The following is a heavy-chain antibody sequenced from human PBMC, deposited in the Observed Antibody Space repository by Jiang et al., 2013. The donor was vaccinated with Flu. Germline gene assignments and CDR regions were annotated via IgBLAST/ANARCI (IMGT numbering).Heavy chain of an antibody. D-gene: IGHD3-3*01. CDR2: IYYSGST. J-gene: IGHJ4*02. CDR1: GGSISSYY. V-gene: IGHV4-59*01. Sequence: VKPSETLSLTCTVSGGSISSYYWSWIRQPPGKGLEWIGYIYYSGSTNYNPSLKSRVTISVDTSKNQFSLKLSSVTAADTAVYYCARAEIYDFWSGYYGDWGQGTLVTVSS. CDR3: ARAEIYDFWSGYYGD.